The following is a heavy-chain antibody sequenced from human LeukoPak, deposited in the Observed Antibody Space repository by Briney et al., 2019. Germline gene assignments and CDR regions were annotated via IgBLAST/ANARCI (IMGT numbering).Heavy chain of an antibody. D-gene: IGHD4-17*01. CDR2: ISNSGSST. CDR3: AKPLLFIRPSYGDYATDY. Sequence: GGSLRLSCAASGFTFSSYVMSWVRQAPGKGLEWVSAISNSGSSTSYADSVKGRFAISRDNSKNTLYLQMNSLRAEDMAVYYCAKPLLFIRPSYGDYATDYWGQGTLVTVSS. J-gene: IGHJ4*02. CDR1: GFTFSSYV. V-gene: IGHV3-23*01.